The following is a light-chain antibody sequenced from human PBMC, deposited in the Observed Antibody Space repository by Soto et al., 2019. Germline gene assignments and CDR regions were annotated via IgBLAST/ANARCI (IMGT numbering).Light chain of an antibody. CDR1: QSVLYSSNNKNY. CDR2: WAS. CDR3: QQYYTTPPMYT. V-gene: IGKV4-1*01. J-gene: IGKJ2*01. Sequence: DIVMTQSPDSLAVSLGERATINCKSSQSVLYSSNNKNYLAWYQQKPGQPPKLLIYWASTRESGVPDRFSGSGSGTDFILTISSLQAEDVAVYYCQQYYTTPPMYTFGQGTKLEIK.